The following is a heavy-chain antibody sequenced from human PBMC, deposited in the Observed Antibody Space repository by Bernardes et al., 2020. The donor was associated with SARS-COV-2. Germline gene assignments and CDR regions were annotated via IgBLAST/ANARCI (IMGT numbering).Heavy chain of an antibody. CDR2: ISGSGGST. CDR1: GFTFSSYA. CDR3: AKEGGGYYYDSSGYYNY. Sequence: GVLRLSCAASGFTFSSYAMSWVRQAPGKGLEWVSAISGSGGSTYYADSVKGRFTISRDNSKNTLYLQMNSLRAEDTAVYYCAKEGGGYYYDSSGYYNYWGQGTLVTVSS. J-gene: IGHJ4*02. V-gene: IGHV3-23*01. D-gene: IGHD3-22*01.